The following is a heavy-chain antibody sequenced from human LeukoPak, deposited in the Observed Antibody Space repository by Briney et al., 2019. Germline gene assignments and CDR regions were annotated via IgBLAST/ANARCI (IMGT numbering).Heavy chain of an antibody. CDR3: ARDKFFSSDAFDI. D-gene: IGHD2-2*01. J-gene: IGHJ3*02. Sequence: SVKVSCKASGGTFSSYAISWVRQAPGQGLEWMGGIIPIFGTANYAQKLQGRVTMTTDTSTSTAYMELRSLRSDDTAVYYCARDKFFSSDAFDIWGQGTMVTVSS. CDR1: GGTFSSYA. CDR2: IIPIFGTA. V-gene: IGHV1-69*05.